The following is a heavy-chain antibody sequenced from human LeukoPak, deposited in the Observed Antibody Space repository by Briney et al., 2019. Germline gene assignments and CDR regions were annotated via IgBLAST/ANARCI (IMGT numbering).Heavy chain of an antibody. Sequence: SETLSLTCTVSGGSISGYSWTWNRQPPGQGLEWIGYFHNSRTTSYNPSLTGRVIISVDTAMDQISLKLNSVTAADTAVYYCARGHLGLSPWGQGTLVTVSS. CDR1: GGSISGYS. D-gene: IGHD3-10*01. J-gene: IGHJ5*02. V-gene: IGHV4-59*01. CDR3: ARGHLGLSP. CDR2: FHNSRTT.